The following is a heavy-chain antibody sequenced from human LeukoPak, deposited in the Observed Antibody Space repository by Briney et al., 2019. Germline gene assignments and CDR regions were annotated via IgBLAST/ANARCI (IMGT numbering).Heavy chain of an antibody. J-gene: IGHJ4*02. V-gene: IGHV3-33*01. CDR2: IWYDGSNK. CDR3: ARVQGGAAAGNFDY. D-gene: IGHD6-13*01. Sequence: GRSLRLSCAASGFTFSSYGMHWVRQAPGKGLEWVAVIWYDGSNKYYADSVKGRFTISRDNSKNTLYLQMNSLRAEDTAVYYCARVQGGAAAGNFDYWGQGTLVTVSS. CDR1: GFTFSSYG.